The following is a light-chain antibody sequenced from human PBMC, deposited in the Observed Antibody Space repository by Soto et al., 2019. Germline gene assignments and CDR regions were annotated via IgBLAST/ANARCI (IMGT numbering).Light chain of an antibody. V-gene: IGKV3D-15*01. Sequence: EIVMTQSPTILSVSPGERATLSCRASQSVSSNLAWYQQKPGQAPRLLIYGVYTRAPGIPARFSGSGSGTEFTLTISSLLSEDVTVYYCQQYHSRPPRTFGQGTEVEIK. J-gene: IGKJ1*01. CDR3: QQYHSRPPRT. CDR1: QSVSSN. CDR2: GVY.